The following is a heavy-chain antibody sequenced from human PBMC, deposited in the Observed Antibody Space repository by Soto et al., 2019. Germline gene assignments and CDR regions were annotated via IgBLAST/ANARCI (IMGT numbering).Heavy chain of an antibody. J-gene: IGHJ4*02. CDR3: ARGLRIYHFWSGYNIDY. CDR1: GYTFTSYD. D-gene: IGHD3-3*01. V-gene: IGHV1-8*01. CDR2: MNPNSGNT. Sequence: QVQLVQSGAEVKKPGASVKVSCKASGYTFTSYDINWVRQATGQGLEWMGWMNPNSGNTGYAQKFQGRVTMTRNTSISTAYMELSSLRSEDTAVYYCARGLRIYHFWSGYNIDYWGQGTLVTVSS.